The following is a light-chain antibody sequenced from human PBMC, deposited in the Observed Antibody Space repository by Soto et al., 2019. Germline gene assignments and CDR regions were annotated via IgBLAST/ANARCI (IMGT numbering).Light chain of an antibody. CDR3: QQYNYWPRT. V-gene: IGKV3D-15*01. CDR2: ESS. CDR1: QNVANY. Sequence: SPATLRLSRGESATLSCRDSQNVANYLDWYQQKPGQAPRLLIYESSNRATGIAARFSGSGSGTEFTLTITCLQSEDFAVYYCQQYNYWPRTFGQGTKVDI. J-gene: IGKJ1*01.